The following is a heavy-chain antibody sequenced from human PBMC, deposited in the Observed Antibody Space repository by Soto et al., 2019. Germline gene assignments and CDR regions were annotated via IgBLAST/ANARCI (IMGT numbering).Heavy chain of an antibody. V-gene: IGHV4-59*08. CDR2: IYYRANP. Sequence: QVQLQESGPGLVKPSETLSLTCTVSGWSINTYYWSWIRQPPGKGLEWIGYIYYRANPNYNPSLKSRVTISHDTSKNQFSLKLSSVTAADTAVYYCARHYGDGYDSVDYWGQGTLVTVSS. CDR1: GWSINTYY. D-gene: IGHD5-12*01. J-gene: IGHJ4*02. CDR3: ARHYGDGYDSVDY.